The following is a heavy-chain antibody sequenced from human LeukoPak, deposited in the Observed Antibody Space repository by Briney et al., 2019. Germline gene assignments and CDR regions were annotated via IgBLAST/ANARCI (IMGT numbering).Heavy chain of an antibody. Sequence: PSETLSLTCTVSDDSIRIYSRSWIRQPAGKGLEWIGRIYTNGRANYNPSLQSRVSMSVDTSRNQFSLKLSSVTAADTAVYFCARDWALGYCTTTSCYTAFDYWGQGTLVTVSS. J-gene: IGHJ4*02. CDR2: IYTNGRA. CDR1: DDSIRIYS. CDR3: ARDWALGYCTTTSCYTAFDY. D-gene: IGHD2-2*02. V-gene: IGHV4-4*07.